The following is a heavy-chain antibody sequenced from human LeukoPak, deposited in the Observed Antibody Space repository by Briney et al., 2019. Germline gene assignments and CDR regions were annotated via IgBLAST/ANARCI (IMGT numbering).Heavy chain of an antibody. V-gene: IGHV4-4*07. CDR1: GGSISSYY. D-gene: IGHD3-22*01. J-gene: IGHJ4*02. CDR2: IHTSGST. CDR3: ARDRYYYDSSGYYQLDY. Sequence: SETLSLTCTVSGGSISSYYWSWIRQPAGKGLEWIGRIHTSGSTNYNPSLKSRVTMSVDTSKNQFSLKLSTVTAADTAVYYCARDRYYYDSSGYYQLDYWGQGTLVTVSS.